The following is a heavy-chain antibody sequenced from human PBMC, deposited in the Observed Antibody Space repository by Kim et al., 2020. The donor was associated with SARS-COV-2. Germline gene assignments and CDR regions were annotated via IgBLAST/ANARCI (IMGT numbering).Heavy chain of an antibody. D-gene: IGHD3-9*01. CDR3: ACRYARAKIYYYYGMDV. CDR2: IIPIFGTA. CDR1: GGTFSSYA. Sequence: SVKVSCKASGGTFSSYAISWVRQAPGQGLEWMGGIIPIFGTANYAQKFQGRVTITADESTSTAYMELSSLRSEDTAVYYCACRYARAKIYYYYGMDVWGQGTTVTVSS. J-gene: IGHJ6*02. V-gene: IGHV1-69*13.